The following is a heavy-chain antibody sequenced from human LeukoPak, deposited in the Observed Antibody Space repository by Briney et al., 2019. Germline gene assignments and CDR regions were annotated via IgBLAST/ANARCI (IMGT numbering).Heavy chain of an antibody. CDR1: GGSFSGYY. Sequence: SESRSLTCAVYGGSFSGYYWSWIRQPPGKGLEWIGEINHSGSTNYNPTFKSRVTISVDTSKNQFSLKLSSVTAADTAVYYCARVPRYFNWFDPWGQGTLVTVSS. D-gene: IGHD3-9*01. CDR2: INHSGST. V-gene: IGHV4-34*01. CDR3: ARVPRYFNWFDP. J-gene: IGHJ5*02.